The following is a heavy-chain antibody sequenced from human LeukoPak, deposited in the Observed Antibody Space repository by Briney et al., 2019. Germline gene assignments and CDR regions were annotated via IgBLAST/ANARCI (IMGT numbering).Heavy chain of an antibody. V-gene: IGHV3-23*01. CDR3: AASIAAAVFAEYFQH. Sequence: GGSLRLSCAASGFTFSSYAMSWVRQAPGKGLEWVSAISGSGGSTYYADSVKGRFTISRDNSKNTLYLQMNSLRAEDTAVYYCAASIAAAVFAEYFQHWGQGTLVTVSS. CDR2: ISGSGGST. J-gene: IGHJ1*01. CDR1: GFTFSSYA. D-gene: IGHD6-13*01.